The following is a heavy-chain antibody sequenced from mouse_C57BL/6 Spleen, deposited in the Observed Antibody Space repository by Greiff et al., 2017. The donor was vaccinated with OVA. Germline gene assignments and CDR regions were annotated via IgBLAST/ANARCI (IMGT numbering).Heavy chain of an antibody. J-gene: IGHJ3*01. Sequence: VQLQQSGPVLARPGASVTMSCKTSGYTFTSYWMHWVKQRPGQGLEWIGAIYPGNSDTSYNQKFKGKAKLTAVTSASTAYMELSSLTNEDAAVYYCTRCPHYDYDGTWFAYWGQGTLVTVSA. CDR1: GYTFTSYW. V-gene: IGHV1-5*01. CDR2: IYPGNSDT. CDR3: TRCPHYDYDGTWFAY. D-gene: IGHD2-4*01.